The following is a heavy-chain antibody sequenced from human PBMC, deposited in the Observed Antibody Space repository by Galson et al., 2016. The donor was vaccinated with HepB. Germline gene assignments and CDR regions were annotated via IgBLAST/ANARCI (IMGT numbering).Heavy chain of an antibody. CDR1: GGSISSASHF. D-gene: IGHD1-7*01. Sequence: TLSLTCTVSGGSISSASHFWSWMRQPAGKGLEWIGRIYTNGDTEYTDYNPSLKSRVTISVDTSKNQFSLKLNSVTAADTAVYYCARTNGPGNGNFDRLFDIWGQGTMATVSS. V-gene: IGHV4-61*02. CDR3: ARTNGPGNGNFDRLFDI. CDR2: IYTNGDT. J-gene: IGHJ3*02.